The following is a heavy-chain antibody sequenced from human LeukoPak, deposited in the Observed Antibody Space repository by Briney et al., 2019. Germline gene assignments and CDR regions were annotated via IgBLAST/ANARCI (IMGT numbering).Heavy chain of an antibody. CDR2: VFYSGSA. J-gene: IGHJ4*02. D-gene: IGHD6-13*01. Sequence: SETLSLSCTVSGGSISSSSYYWGWVRQPPGKGLEWIGNVFYSGSAHYNPSLKSRVTISIDSSKNQFSLKLSSVTAADTAVYYCARRGHLLPPPKQAFASWGRGT. V-gene: IGHV4-39*01. CDR3: ARRGHLLPPPKQAFAS. CDR1: GGSISSSSYY.